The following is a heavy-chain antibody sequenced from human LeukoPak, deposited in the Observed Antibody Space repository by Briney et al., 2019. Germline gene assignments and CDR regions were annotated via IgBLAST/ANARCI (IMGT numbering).Heavy chain of an antibody. Sequence: GGSLRLSCAASGFTFSNYSMNWVRQAPGKGLEWVSFITSSSSYIYYADSVKGRFTITRDNTKNPLYLQMNSLRAEDTAVYFCGRVLYGGGRGGVFDIGGQGKMVTVFS. V-gene: IGHV3-21*01. CDR1: GFTFSNYS. CDR2: ITSSSSYI. CDR3: GRVLYGGGRGGVFDI. D-gene: IGHD1-26*01. J-gene: IGHJ3*02.